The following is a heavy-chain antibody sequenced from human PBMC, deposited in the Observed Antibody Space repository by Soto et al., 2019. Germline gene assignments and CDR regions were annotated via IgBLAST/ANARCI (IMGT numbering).Heavy chain of an antibody. Sequence: SETLSLTCTVSGASINSGGYYWSWIRQLPGKGLEWIGYVYFSGSTYCNPSLESRVTISLDTSQNQFSLKLDSVTAADTAVYYCATGNAWETLLAYWGQGALVTVSS. CDR1: GASINSGGYY. J-gene: IGHJ4*02. CDR3: ATGNAWETLLAY. V-gene: IGHV4-31*03. CDR2: VYFSGST. D-gene: IGHD1-26*01.